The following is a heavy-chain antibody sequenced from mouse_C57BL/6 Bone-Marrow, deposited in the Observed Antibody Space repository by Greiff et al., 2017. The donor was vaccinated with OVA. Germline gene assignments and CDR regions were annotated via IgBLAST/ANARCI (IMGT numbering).Heavy chain of an antibody. CDR2: INPSSGYT. CDR3: APGSSGYAMDY. J-gene: IGHJ4*01. Sequence: QVHVKQSGAELAKPGASVKLSCKASGYTFTSYWMHWVKQRPGQGLEWIGYINPSSGYTKYNQKFKDKATLTADKSSSTAYMQLSSLTYEDSAVYYCAPGSSGYAMDYWGQGTSVTVSS. CDR1: GYTFTSYW. D-gene: IGHD3-2*02. V-gene: IGHV1-7*01.